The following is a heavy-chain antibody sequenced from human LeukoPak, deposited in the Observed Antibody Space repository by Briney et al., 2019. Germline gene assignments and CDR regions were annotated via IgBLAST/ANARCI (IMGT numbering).Heavy chain of an antibody. CDR2: ISWNSGSI. CDR3: AKDFGSGIAAGIDY. Sequence: GGSLRLSCAASGFTFDDYAMHWVRQAPGKSLEWVSGISWNSGSIGYADSVKGRFTISRDNAKNSLYLQMNSLRAEDTALYYCAKDFGSGIAAGIDYWGQGTLVTVSS. CDR1: GFTFDDYA. J-gene: IGHJ4*02. D-gene: IGHD6-13*01. V-gene: IGHV3-9*01.